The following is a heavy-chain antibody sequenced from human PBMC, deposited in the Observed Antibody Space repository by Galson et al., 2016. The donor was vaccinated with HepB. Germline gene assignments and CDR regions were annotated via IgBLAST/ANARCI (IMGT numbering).Heavy chain of an antibody. CDR3: AKPLWFGELPDEFYFDY. Sequence: SVKVSCKASGYTFTRNLMHWVRQAPGQRLEWVGWINTGNGNTQYSQKFQDRVTISRDTSASTAYLELRSLRSEDTAVYYCAKPLWFGELPDEFYFDYWSQGTLVTVSS. V-gene: IGHV1-3*04. D-gene: IGHD3-10*01. J-gene: IGHJ4*02. CDR2: INTGNGNT. CDR1: GYTFTRNL.